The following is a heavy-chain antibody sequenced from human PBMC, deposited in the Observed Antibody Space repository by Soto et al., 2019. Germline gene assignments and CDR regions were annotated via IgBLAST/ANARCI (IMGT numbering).Heavy chain of an antibody. CDR2: IWYDGSNK. CDR1: GFTFSSYG. D-gene: IGHD2-2*01. CDR3: ARDREVGGYCSSTSCYHYYYMDV. V-gene: IGHV3-33*01. J-gene: IGHJ6*03. Sequence: GGSLRLSCAASGFTFSSYGMHWVRQAPGKGLEWVAVIWYDGSNKYYADSVKGRFTISRDNSKNTLYLQMNSLRAEDTAVYYCARDREVGGYCSSTSCYHYYYMDVWGKGTTVTVSS.